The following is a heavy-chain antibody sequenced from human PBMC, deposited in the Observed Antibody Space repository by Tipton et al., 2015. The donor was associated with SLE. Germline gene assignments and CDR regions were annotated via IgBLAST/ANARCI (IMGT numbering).Heavy chain of an antibody. J-gene: IGHJ5*02. V-gene: IGHV4-39*07. Sequence: TLSLTCTVSGGSISSYYWGWIRQPPGKGLEWIGSVYSGGSTYYNPSLKSRVTISVDTSKNQFSLKLSSVAAADTAVYYCARDNYDFWSGYYNWFDPWGQGTLVTVSS. CDR3: ARDNYDFWSGYYNWFDP. CDR1: GGSISSYY. D-gene: IGHD3-3*01. CDR2: VYSGGST.